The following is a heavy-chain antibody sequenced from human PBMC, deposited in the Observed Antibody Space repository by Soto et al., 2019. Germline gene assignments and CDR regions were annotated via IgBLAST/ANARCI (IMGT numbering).Heavy chain of an antibody. CDR3: ARLYDSSGYQHYFDY. J-gene: IGHJ4*02. Sequence: ETLSLSGAVSGYSISNGYFGGWIRQPPGKGLEYIGSMLHSGITYYNPSLKSRVTISVDTSKNQFSLKLSSVTAADTAVYFCARLYDSSGYQHYFDYWGQGTPVTVSS. CDR2: MLHSGIT. V-gene: IGHV4-38-2*01. CDR1: GYSISNGYF. D-gene: IGHD3-22*01.